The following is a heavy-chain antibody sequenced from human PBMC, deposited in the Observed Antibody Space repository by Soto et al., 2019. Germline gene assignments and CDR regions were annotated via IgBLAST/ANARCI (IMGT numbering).Heavy chain of an antibody. J-gene: IGHJ6*02. V-gene: IGHV1-8*01. CDR3: ATSFHQNYGLDV. Sequence: SLKVSCKGSGYTFTGDDVNWVRQATGQGLEWMGRMNPSSGYTVYAQRFQGRVTMTRNTSISTAYMELSSLRSEDTALSCCATSFHQNYGLDVWGQGTTVTVSS. CDR1: GYTFTGDD. D-gene: IGHD2-2*01. CDR2: MNPSSGYT.